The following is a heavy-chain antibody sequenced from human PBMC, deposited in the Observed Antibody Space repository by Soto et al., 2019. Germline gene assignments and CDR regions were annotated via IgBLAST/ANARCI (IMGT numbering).Heavy chain of an antibody. J-gene: IGHJ4*02. V-gene: IGHV4-59*01. CDR1: GGSISRYY. D-gene: IGHD6-13*01. Sequence: NPSETLSLTCTVSGGSISRYYWSWIRQPPGKELEWIGYIYYSGSTNYKPSLKSRVTISVDTSKNQFSLKLSSVTAADTAVYYCARGSAAGNDYWGQGTLVTVSS. CDR3: ARGSAAGNDY. CDR2: IYYSGST.